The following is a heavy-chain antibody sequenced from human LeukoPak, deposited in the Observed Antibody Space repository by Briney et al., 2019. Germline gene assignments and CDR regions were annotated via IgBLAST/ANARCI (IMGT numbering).Heavy chain of an antibody. CDR2: VHHSFSS. V-gene: IGHV4-59*01. CDR1: GASMNDYY. D-gene: IGHD4-11*01. J-gene: IGHJ4*02. CDR3: ACYSVLGRTFDC. Sequence: SETLSLTCAVSGASMNDYYWSWIRQTPGKGLEWIGHVHHSFSSNFSPSLKSRVTMSMDTSKSQFSLRVTSVTAADTAVYYCACYSVLGRTFDCWGQGTQVAVSS.